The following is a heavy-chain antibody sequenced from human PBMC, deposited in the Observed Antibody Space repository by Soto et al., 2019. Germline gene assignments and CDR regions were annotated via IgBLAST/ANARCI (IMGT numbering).Heavy chain of an antibody. Sequence: QVQLVQSGAEVKKPGSSVKVSCKASGGTFSSYAINWVRQAPGQGLEWMGGIIPIFGTADYAQKFQGRVTITADEATSTAYMELSSLRSEDTAVYYCARSLTGTYYYYGMDVWGQGTTVTVSS. J-gene: IGHJ6*01. CDR2: IIPIFGTA. V-gene: IGHV1-69*12. CDR1: GGTFSSYA. D-gene: IGHD1-20*01. CDR3: ARSLTGTYYYYGMDV.